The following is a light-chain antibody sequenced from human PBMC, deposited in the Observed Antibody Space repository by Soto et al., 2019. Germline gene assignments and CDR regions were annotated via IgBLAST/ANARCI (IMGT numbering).Light chain of an antibody. J-gene: IGKJ5*01. CDR3: QQYGSSPVT. V-gene: IGKV3-20*01. CDR1: QSVSSSY. Sequence: EIVLTQSPGTLSLSPGERATLSFRSSQSVSSSYLAWHQQKPGQAPRLLIYGASTRATGIPDRFSGSGSGTDFTLTISRLEPEDFAVYYCQQYGSSPVTFGQGTRLEIK. CDR2: GAS.